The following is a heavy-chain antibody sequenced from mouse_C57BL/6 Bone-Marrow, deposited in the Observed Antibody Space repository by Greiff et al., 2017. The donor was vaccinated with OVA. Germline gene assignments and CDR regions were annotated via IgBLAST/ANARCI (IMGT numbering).Heavy chain of an antibody. CDR2: INPNYGTT. CDR3: AREEIYYGNYGWYFDV. CDR1: GYSFTDYN. J-gene: IGHJ1*03. V-gene: IGHV1-39*01. Sequence: EVKLMESGPELVKPGASVKISCKASGYSFTDYNMNWVKQSNGKSLEWIGVINPNYGTTSYNQKFKGKATLTVDQSSSTAYMQLNSLTSEDSAVYYCAREEIYYGNYGWYFDVWGTGTTVTVSS. D-gene: IGHD2-1*01.